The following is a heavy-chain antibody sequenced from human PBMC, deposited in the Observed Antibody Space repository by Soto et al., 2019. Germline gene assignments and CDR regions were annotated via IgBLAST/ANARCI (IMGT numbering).Heavy chain of an antibody. CDR3: TRPPSGSYGDDFDY. D-gene: IGHD1-26*01. V-gene: IGHV3-73*01. Sequence: SGGSLRLSCKVSGFSFSDSAMHWVRQASGKGLEWVGHIRDKANHYATAYAASVKGRFVISRDDSQNTAYLQMSSLKADDTAVYYCTRPPSGSYGDDFDYWGQGTLVTVSS. J-gene: IGHJ4*02. CDR1: GFSFSDSA. CDR2: IRDKANHYAT.